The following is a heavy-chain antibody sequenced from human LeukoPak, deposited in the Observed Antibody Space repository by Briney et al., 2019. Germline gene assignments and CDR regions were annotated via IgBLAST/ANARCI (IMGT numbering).Heavy chain of an antibody. CDR1: GGSISGYH. D-gene: IGHD3-22*01. J-gene: IGHJ3*02. Sequence: PSETLSLTCTVSGGSISGYHWSWFRQPPGKGLEWIGNIDYTWNTNYSPSLKSRVTMSLDMSKNQFSLEMNSVTAADTAMFYCARLDRPGGRTGDVFDIWGQGTMVTVSS. V-gene: IGHV4-59*08. CDR3: ARLDRPGGRTGDVFDI. CDR2: IDYTWNT.